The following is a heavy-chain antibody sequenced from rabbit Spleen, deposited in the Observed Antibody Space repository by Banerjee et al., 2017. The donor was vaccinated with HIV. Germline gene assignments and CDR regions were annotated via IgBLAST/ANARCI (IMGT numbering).Heavy chain of an antibody. Sequence: QSLEESGGDLVKPGASLTLTCIASGVSFSSSSYMCWVRQAPGKGLEWIVCIDGGSSGSTYYATWAKGRFTVSKTSSTTGTLQMTSLTAADTATYFCARYLNGGALYTTMDLWGPGTLVTVS. V-gene: IGHV1S40*01. D-gene: IGHD1-1*01. J-gene: IGHJ6*01. CDR1: GVSFSSSSY. CDR3: ARYLNGGALYTTMDL. CDR2: IDGGSSGST.